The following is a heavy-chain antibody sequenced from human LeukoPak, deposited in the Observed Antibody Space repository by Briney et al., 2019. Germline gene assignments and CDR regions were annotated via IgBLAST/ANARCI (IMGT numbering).Heavy chain of an antibody. CDR1: GGSVSSGSYY. CDR2: IYYSGST. D-gene: IGHD3-3*01. CDR3: ARVRSYYYGMDV. Sequence: PSETLSLTCTVSGGSVSSGSYYRSWIRQPPGKGLEWIGYIYYSGSTNYNPSLKSRVTMSVDTSKNQFSLKLSSVTAADTAVYYCARVRSYYYGMDVWGQGTTVTVSS. J-gene: IGHJ6*02. V-gene: IGHV4-61*01.